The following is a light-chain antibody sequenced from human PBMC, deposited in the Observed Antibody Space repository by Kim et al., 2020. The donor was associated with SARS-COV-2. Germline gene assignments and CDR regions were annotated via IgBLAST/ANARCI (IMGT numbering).Light chain of an antibody. J-gene: IGKJ1*01. CDR1: KSLAHRNGNTY. Sequence: ATNTCRSSKSLAHRNGNTYLSWLHQRPGQPQRLLIYKISNRLSGVPDRVSGSGAGTDFTLRINRVELEDVGVYYCMQATDFPRTFGQGTKVDIK. CDR3: MQATDFPRT. V-gene: IGKV2-24*01. CDR2: KIS.